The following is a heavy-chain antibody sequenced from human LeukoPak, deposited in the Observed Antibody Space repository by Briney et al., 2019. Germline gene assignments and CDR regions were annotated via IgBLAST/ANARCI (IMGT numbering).Heavy chain of an antibody. CDR3: AKHGSGSYYVYYYYGMDV. J-gene: IGHJ6*02. CDR2: ISGSGGST. CDR1: GFTFSSYA. Sequence: GGSLRLPCAASGFTFSSYAMSWVRQAPGKGLEWVSAISGSGGSTYYADPVKGRFTISRDNSKNTLYLQMNSLRAEDTAVYYCAKHGSGSYYVYYYYGMDVWGQGTTVTVFS. V-gene: IGHV3-23*01. D-gene: IGHD3-10*01.